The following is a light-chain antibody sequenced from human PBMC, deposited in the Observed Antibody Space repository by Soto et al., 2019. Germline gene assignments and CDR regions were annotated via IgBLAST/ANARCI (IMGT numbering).Light chain of an antibody. CDR3: QQYNSNPYT. Sequence: DIQMTQLPSLLSASVGDRVIITCRANQSISTWLAWHQQEPGKAPKVLIDGASTLKSGVPSRFSGSGSGTEFTLSINSLQPDDFATYYCQQYNSNPYTFGQGTKLEI. V-gene: IGKV1-5*01. CDR1: QSISTW. CDR2: GAS. J-gene: IGKJ2*01.